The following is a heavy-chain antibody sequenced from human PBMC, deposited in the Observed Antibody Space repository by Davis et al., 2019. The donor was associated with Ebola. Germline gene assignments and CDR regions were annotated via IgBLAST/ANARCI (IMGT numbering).Heavy chain of an antibody. J-gene: IGHJ4*02. V-gene: IGHV3-53*05. CDR3: ASESGSFFANYFDY. Sequence: GGSLRLSCAASGFTVSSNYMSWVRQAPGKGLEWVSVIYSGGSTYYADSVKGRFTISRDNSKNTLYLQMNSLRAEDTAVYYCASESGSFFANYFDYWGQGTLVTVSS. CDR1: GFTVSSNY. D-gene: IGHD1-26*01. CDR2: IYSGGST.